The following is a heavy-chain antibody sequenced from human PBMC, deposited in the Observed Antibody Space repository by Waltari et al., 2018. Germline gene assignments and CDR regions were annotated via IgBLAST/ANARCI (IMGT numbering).Heavy chain of an antibody. V-gene: IGHV3-7*01. D-gene: IGHD2-15*01. J-gene: IGHJ4*02. CDR1: GLIFTGFW. CDR3: ARGRYCSGGNCYFDY. CDR2: INPDGGEK. Sequence: EEYLVESGGGLVQPGGSLRLSCTASGLIFTGFWLPWVRQAPGKGLEWVATINPDGGEKYYVDPVKGRFTISRDNAKYLLFLQVSSLRVEDMAVYYCARGRYCSGGNCYFDYWGQGTQVTVSS.